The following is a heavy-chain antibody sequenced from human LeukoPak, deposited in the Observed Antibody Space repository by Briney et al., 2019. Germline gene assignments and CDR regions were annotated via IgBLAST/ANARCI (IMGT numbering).Heavy chain of an antibody. CDR2: INTNTGNP. J-gene: IGHJ4*02. CDR3: VRDPSSTAPH. Sequence: ASVKVSCKASGYTFTNYAMNWVRQAPRQGLEWMGWINTNTGNPTYAQGFTGRFVFSLDTSVSTAYLQISSLKAEDTAVYYCVRDPSSTAPHWGQGTLVTVSS. D-gene: IGHD4-17*01. V-gene: IGHV7-4-1*02. CDR1: GYTFTNYA.